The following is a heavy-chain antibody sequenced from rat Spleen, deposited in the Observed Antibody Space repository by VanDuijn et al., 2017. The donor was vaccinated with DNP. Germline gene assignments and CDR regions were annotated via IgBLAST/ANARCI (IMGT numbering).Heavy chain of an antibody. Sequence: EVQLVESGGGLVQPGRSLKLSCAASGFTFSNYDMAWVRQAPTKGLEWVASISPSGGSTYYRDSVKGRFTVSRDNAKSSLYLQMDSLRSEDTATYYCAKRYYYSALFDYWRQGVMVTVSS. CDR1: GFTFSNYD. V-gene: IGHV5-25*01. J-gene: IGHJ2*01. CDR2: ISPSGGST. D-gene: IGHD1-1*01. CDR3: AKRYYYSALFDY.